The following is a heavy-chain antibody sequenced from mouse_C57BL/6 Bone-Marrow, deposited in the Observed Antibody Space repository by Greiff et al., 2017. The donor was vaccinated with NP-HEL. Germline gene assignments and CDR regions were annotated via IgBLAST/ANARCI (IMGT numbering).Heavy chain of an antibody. D-gene: IGHD1-1*01. CDR3: ARSGKVAATGDY. CDR2: ISSGSSTI. V-gene: IGHV5-17*01. CDR1: GFTFSDYG. Sequence: EVQLVESGGGLVKPGGSLKLSCAASGFTFSDYGMHWVRQAPEKGLEWVAYISSGSSTIYYADTVKGRLTISRENAKNTLLLQMTSLRSEDTAMYYCARSGKVAATGDYWGQGTTLTVSS. J-gene: IGHJ2*01.